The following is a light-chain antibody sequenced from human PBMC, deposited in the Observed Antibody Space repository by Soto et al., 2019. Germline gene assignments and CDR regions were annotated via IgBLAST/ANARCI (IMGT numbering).Light chain of an antibody. V-gene: IGKV2-28*01. CDR2: LGS. Sequence: DIVMTQSPLSLPVTPGAPASISCRSSQSLLYSNGYNYLDWYLQKPGQSPQLLIYLGSNRDSGVPDRFSGSVSGTDFTLKISRVEAEDVGLYYCMQALQGPLTFGQGTKGDIK. J-gene: IGKJ1*01. CDR1: QSLLYSNGYNY. CDR3: MQALQGPLT.